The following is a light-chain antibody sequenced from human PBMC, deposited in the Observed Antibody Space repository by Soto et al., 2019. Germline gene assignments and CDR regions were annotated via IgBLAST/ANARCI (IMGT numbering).Light chain of an antibody. J-gene: IGKJ5*01. Sequence: AIPLTQSPSSLSASVGDRVTITCRASQDIRGALAWYQQKPGKPPKLLIFDVSSLQSGVPSRFSGSGSGTDFTLTISSLQPEDFATYYCQQLNTYPITFGQGTRLEIK. CDR3: QQLNTYPIT. V-gene: IGKV1-13*02. CDR2: DVS. CDR1: QDIRGA.